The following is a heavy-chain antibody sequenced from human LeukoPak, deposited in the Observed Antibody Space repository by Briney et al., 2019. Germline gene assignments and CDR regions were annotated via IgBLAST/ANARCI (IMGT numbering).Heavy chain of an antibody. CDR1: GFTPSNYV. V-gene: IGHV3-21*01. Sequence: PGGSLRLSCVASGFTPSNYVMSWVRQAPGKGLEWVSSISSSTSYIYYADSVKGRFTISKDNAKNSLYLQMSSLRAEDTAVYYCARAGGSTVSHSDYWGQGTLVTVSS. CDR3: ARAGGSTVSHSDY. D-gene: IGHD4-17*01. CDR2: ISSSTSYI. J-gene: IGHJ4*02.